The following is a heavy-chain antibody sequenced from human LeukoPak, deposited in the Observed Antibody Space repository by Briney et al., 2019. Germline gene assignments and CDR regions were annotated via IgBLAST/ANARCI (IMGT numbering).Heavy chain of an antibody. D-gene: IGHD3-3*01. CDR3: ASITAPLEEYYGMDV. Sequence: QPGGSLRLSCAASGFTFSSYAMHWVRQAPGKGLEWVAVISYDGSNKYYADSVKGRFTISRDNSKNTLYLQMNSLRSEDTAVYYCASITAPLEEYYGMDVWGQGTTVTVSS. CDR1: GFTFSSYA. J-gene: IGHJ6*02. V-gene: IGHV3-30-3*01. CDR2: ISYDGSNK.